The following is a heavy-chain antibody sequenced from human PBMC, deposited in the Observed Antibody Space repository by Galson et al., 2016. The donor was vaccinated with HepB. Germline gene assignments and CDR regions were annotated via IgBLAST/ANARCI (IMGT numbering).Heavy chain of an antibody. CDR3: ARGRYCSGGGCYQDY. CDR2: INPDGSQK. D-gene: IGHD2-15*01. J-gene: IGHJ4*02. Sequence: SLRLSCAASEFIFSSYWMSWVRQAPGEGLEWVANINPDGSQKYYVDSVRGRFTISRDNAKNSLFLYMNNVRADDTALYYCARGRYCSGGGCYQDYWGQGTLVTVPS. CDR1: EFIFSSYW. V-gene: IGHV3-7*03.